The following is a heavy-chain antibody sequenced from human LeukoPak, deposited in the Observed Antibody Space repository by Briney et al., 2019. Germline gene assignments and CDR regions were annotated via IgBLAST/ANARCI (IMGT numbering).Heavy chain of an antibody. J-gene: IGHJ5*02. V-gene: IGHV4-34*01. CDR2: IYHSGIT. Sequence: TSETQSLTCAVYGGSFRGYYWGWIRQPPGKGLEWLGNIYHSGITYYIHFNSSLKGRVTISIDTSKNQFSLRLTSVTAADTAVYYCVRLGVVGLDQNWFDPWGQGTLVTVSS. CDR3: VRLGVVGLDQNWFDP. CDR1: GGSFRGYY. D-gene: IGHD2-2*01.